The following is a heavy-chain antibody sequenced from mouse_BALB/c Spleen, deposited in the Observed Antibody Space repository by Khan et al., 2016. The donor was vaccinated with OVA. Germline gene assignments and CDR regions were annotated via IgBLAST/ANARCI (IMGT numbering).Heavy chain of an antibody. J-gene: IGHJ3*01. V-gene: IGHV5-17*02. Sequence: EVQLVESGGGLVQPGGSRKLSCAASGFTFSSFGMHWVRQAPEKGLEWVAYISSGSSTIYYADTVKGRFTISRDNPKNTLFLQMTSLRSEDTAKYYGARSHGAYWGQGTLVTVSA. CDR3: ARSHGAY. CDR1: GFTFSSFG. CDR2: ISSGSSTI.